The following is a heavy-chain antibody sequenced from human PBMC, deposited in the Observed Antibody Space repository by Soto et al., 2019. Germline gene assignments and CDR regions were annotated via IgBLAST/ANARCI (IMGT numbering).Heavy chain of an antibody. J-gene: IGHJ4*02. CDR1: GYTFSIHV. D-gene: IGHD2-21*02. CDR2: VSGGNGNT. V-gene: IGHV1-3*01. Sequence: QVQLVQSGAEVKEPGASVKVSCKGSGYTFSIHVMHWVRQAPGQRLEWMGWVSGGNGNTEYSQKFQDRVTITRDTSATTVSLQLSRLRSEDEAVYYCARDSGVRGPSGDLDYWGQGTLVTVSS. CDR3: ARDSGVRGPSGDLDY.